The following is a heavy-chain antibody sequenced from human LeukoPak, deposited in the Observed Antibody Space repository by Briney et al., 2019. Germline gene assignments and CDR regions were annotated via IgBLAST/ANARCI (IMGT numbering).Heavy chain of an antibody. CDR2: ISSSSNYM. J-gene: IGHJ4*02. CDR3: AKEYDSGGYGANFDY. CDR1: GFTFSRNA. D-gene: IGHD3-10*01. V-gene: IGHV3-21*01. Sequence: GGSLRLSCAASGFTFSRNAVNWVRQAPGKGLEWVSFISSSSNYMSYADSVKGRFTISRDNAKNSLYLQMNSLRAEDTAVYYCAKEYDSGGYGANFDYWGQGTLVTVSS.